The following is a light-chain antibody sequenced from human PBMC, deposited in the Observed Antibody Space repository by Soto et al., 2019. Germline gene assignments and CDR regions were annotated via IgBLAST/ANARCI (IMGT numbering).Light chain of an antibody. CDR2: WAS. V-gene: IGKV4-1*01. J-gene: IGKJ1*01. CDR1: QSVLYSPNNKNY. CDR3: QQHYSPPWT. Sequence: DIVMTQSPDSLAVALGEGATINCKSSQSVLYSPNNKNYLSWYQQKAGQSPRLLIYWASARESGVPARFSGSGSGTDFTLTIDSLQAEDVAVYYCQQHYSPPWTFGQGTKVEV.